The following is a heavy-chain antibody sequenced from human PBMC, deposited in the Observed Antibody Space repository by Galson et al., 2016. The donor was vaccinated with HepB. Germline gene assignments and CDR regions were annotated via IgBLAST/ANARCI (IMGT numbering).Heavy chain of an antibody. CDR2: IYYSGST. J-gene: IGHJ5*02. CDR1: GGSISSYY. Sequence: ETLSLTCTVSGGSISSYYWSWTRQPPGKGLEWIGYIYYSGSTNYNPSLKSRVTISVDTSKNQFSLKLSSVTAADTAVYYCARRRNYYDSSGYYYDWFDPWGQGTLVTVSS. V-gene: IGHV4-59*08. CDR3: ARRRNYYDSSGYYYDWFDP. D-gene: IGHD3-22*01.